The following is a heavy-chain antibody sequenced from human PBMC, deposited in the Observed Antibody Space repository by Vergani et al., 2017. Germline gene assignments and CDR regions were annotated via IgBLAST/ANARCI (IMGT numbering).Heavy chain of an antibody. CDR2: IYWNEDN. Sequence: QITLEESGPTLVKPIQTLTLTCTFSGFSLTTSGVGVGWIRQPPGKALEWLALIYWNEDNRYSPSLKSRLTITTDTSKNQVVLTMTDMDPVDTATYYCAHYYYFGRSGYEPRGLDVWGGGTTVAVSS. V-gene: IGHV2-5*01. J-gene: IGHJ6*04. CDR1: GFSLTTSGVG. D-gene: IGHD3-3*01. CDR3: AHYYYFGRSGYEPRGLDV.